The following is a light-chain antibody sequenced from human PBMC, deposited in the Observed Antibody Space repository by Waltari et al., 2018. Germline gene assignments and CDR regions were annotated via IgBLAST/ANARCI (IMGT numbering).Light chain of an antibody. V-gene: IGKV3-15*01. Sequence: EIVMTQSPATLAVSPGERATLAGRASQSVSSNLAWYQQKPGQAPRLLLYGASTRATGIPARFSGSGSGTEFTLTISSLQSEDFAVYYCQQYNNWPPLFTFGPGTKVDIK. CDR3: QQYNNWPPLFT. J-gene: IGKJ3*01. CDR1: QSVSSN. CDR2: GAS.